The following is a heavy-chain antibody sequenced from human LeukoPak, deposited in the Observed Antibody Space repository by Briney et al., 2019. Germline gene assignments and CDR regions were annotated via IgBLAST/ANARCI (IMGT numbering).Heavy chain of an antibody. CDR1: GYTFTSYG. V-gene: IGHV1-18*01. CDR3: ARDRTIFGVVIIDTGFDY. J-gene: IGHJ4*02. D-gene: IGHD3-3*01. CDR2: ISAYNGNT. Sequence: ASVKVSCKASGYTFTSYGISWVRQAPGQGLEWMGWISAYNGNTNYAQKLQGRVTMTTDTSTSTAYTELRSLRSDDTAVYYCARDRTIFGVVIIDTGFDYWGQGTLVTVSS.